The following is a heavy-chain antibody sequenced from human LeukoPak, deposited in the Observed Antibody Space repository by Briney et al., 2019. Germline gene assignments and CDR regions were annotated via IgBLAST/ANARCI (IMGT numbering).Heavy chain of an antibody. D-gene: IGHD6-13*01. J-gene: IGHJ6*02. CDR1: GFTFSSYG. Sequence: PGGSLRLSCAASGFTFSSYGMHWVRQAPGKGLEGVAVIWYDGSNKYYADSVKGPFTISRDNSKDTLYLQMNSLRAEDTAVYYCARDRDYSSSWWDYYYYYGMDVWGQGTTVTVSS. CDR2: IWYDGSNK. V-gene: IGHV3-33*01. CDR3: ARDRDYSSSWWDYYYYYGMDV.